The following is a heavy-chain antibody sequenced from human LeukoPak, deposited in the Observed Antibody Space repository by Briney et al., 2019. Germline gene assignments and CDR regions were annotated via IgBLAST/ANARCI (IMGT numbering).Heavy chain of an antibody. J-gene: IGHJ3*01. CDR1: GFPFSNYW. CDR3: AREAPEADDAFDV. CDR2: IKQDGGDQ. Sequence: GGSLRLSCAPSGFPFSNYWMTWVRQAPGKGLGWVANIKQDGGDQYYVDSVKGRFTISRDNARNSLYLQMNSLRAEDTAVYYCAREAPEADDAFDVWGQGTMVVVSS. V-gene: IGHV3-7*01.